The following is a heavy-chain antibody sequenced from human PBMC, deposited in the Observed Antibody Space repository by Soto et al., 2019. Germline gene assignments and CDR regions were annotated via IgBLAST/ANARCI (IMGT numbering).Heavy chain of an antibody. Sequence: SVKVSCKASGGTFSSYAISWVRQAPGQGLEWMGGIIPIFGTANYAQKFQGRVTITADESTSTAYMELSSLRSEDTAVYYCASPQYCTNGVCGLFDPWGQGTLVTVSS. V-gene: IGHV1-69*13. CDR3: ASPQYCTNGVCGLFDP. D-gene: IGHD2-8*01. CDR2: IIPIFGTA. J-gene: IGHJ5*02. CDR1: GGTFSSYA.